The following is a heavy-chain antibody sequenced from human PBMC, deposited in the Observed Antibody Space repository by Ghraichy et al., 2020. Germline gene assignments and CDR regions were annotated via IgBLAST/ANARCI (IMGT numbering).Heavy chain of an antibody. CDR3: ASAVITPKIYYFDY. D-gene: IGHD2/OR15-2a*01. Sequence: GGSLRLSCAASGFNFRSYSINWVRQAPGKGLEWVSYISSSTNTIYYADSVKGRFTIPRDNAKNSLYLQMNSLRDEDTAVYYCASAVITPKIYYFDYWGQGTLVTVSS. CDR2: ISSSTNTI. J-gene: IGHJ4*02. CDR1: GFNFRSYS. V-gene: IGHV3-48*02.